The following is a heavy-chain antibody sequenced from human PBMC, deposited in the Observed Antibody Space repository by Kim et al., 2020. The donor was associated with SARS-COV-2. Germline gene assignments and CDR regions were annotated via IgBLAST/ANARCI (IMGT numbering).Heavy chain of an antibody. CDR1: GFTFSSYA. CDR3: ARDKGDDFWSGYYSRYYYYYMDV. Sequence: GGSLRLSCAASGFTFSSYAMHWVRQAPGKGLEWVAVISYDGSNKYYADSVKGRFTISRDNSKNTLYLQMNSLRAEDTAVYYCARDKGDDFWSGYYSRYYYYYMDVWGKGTTVTVSS. V-gene: IGHV3-30-3*01. D-gene: IGHD3-3*01. J-gene: IGHJ6*03. CDR2: ISYDGSNK.